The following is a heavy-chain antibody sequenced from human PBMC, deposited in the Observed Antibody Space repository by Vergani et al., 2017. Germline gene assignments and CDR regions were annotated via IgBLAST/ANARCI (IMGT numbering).Heavy chain of an antibody. CDR2: ISYDGSNK. D-gene: IGHD6-13*01. J-gene: IGHJ6*02. CDR3: ANEPGIAAAGGGYGMDV. Sequence: QVQLVESGGGLVKPGGSLRLSCAASGFTFSSYGMHWVRQAPGKGLEWVAVISYDGSNKYYADSVKGRFTISRDNSKNTLYLQMNSLRAEDTAVYYCANEPGIAAAGGGYGMDVWGQGTTVTVSS. CDR1: GFTFSSYG. V-gene: IGHV3-30*18.